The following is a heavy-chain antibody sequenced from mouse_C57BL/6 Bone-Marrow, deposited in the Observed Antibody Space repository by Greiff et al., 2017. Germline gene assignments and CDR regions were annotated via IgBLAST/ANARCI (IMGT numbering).Heavy chain of an antibody. J-gene: IGHJ3*01. Sequence: QVQLQQPGAELVKPGASVKLSCTASGYTFTSYWMHWVKQRPGQGLEWIGMIHPNGGSTNYNEKFKSKATLTVDKSSSTAYMQHSSLTSEDSAVYDCARVGWLLLRFAYWGQGTLVTVSA. CDR2: IHPNGGST. V-gene: IGHV1-64*01. CDR3: ARVGWLLLRFAY. D-gene: IGHD2-3*01. CDR1: GYTFTSYW.